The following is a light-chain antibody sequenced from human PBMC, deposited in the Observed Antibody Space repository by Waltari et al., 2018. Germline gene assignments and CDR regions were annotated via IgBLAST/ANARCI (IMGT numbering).Light chain of an antibody. CDR1: GGYSNYQ. V-gene: IGLV9-49*03. CDR3: GADHGSGSSFVYV. Sequence: QPVLTQPPSASASLGASVTLTCTLSGGYSNYQVDRYQQRPGKGPRFVLRVGTGGLVGSKGDGIPDRFSVLGSGLNRYLTIKNIQEEDESDYHCGADHGSGSSFVYVFGTGTKVTVL. J-gene: IGLJ1*01. CDR2: VGTGGLVG.